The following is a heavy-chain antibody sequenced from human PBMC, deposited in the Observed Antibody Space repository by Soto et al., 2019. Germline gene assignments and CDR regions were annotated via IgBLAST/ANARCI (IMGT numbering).Heavy chain of an antibody. Sequence: QVQLVQSEAEEKKPGASVKVSCKASGYTFTSYAMHWVRQAPGQRLEWMGWINAGNGNTKYSQKFQGRVTITRDTSASTAYMELSSLRSEDTAVYYCARALTTVTTGGWFDPWGQGTLVTVSS. V-gene: IGHV1-3*05. CDR2: INAGNGNT. CDR3: ARALTTVTTGGWFDP. J-gene: IGHJ5*02. D-gene: IGHD4-17*01. CDR1: GYTFTSYA.